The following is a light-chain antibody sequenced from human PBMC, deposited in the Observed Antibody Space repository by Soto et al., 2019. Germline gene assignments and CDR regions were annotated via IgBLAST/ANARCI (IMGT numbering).Light chain of an antibody. J-gene: IGKJ1*01. V-gene: IGKV3-15*01. CDR3: QQYKNWPPWT. CDR1: QSVSSY. Sequence: RGTRSCRRSQSVSSYLAWYQQKPGQAPRLLIYDAYTRATGIPARFSGSGSGTEFTLTISSLKSEDLAVYYCQQYKNWPPWTVGQGTKVEIK. CDR2: DAY.